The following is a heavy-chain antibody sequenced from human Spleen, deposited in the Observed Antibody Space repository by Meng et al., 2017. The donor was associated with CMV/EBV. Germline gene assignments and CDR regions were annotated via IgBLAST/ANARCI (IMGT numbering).Heavy chain of an antibody. CDR1: GFTFSDYY. Sequence: GESLKISCAASGFTFSDYYMSWIRQAPGKGLEWVSVIYSGGSTYYADSVKGRFTISRDNSKNTLYLQMNSLRAEDTAVYYCAREDYDSSGNDYWGQGTLVTVSS. J-gene: IGHJ4*02. V-gene: IGHV3-66*02. CDR2: IYSGGST. D-gene: IGHD3-22*01. CDR3: AREDYDSSGNDY.